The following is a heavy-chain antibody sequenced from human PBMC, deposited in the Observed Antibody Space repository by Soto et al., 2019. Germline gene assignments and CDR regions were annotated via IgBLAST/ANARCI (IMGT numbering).Heavy chain of an antibody. CDR1: GYTFNSYD. V-gene: IGHV1-8*01. CDR3: ARGRYSSGTGAFDI. D-gene: IGHD6-19*01. Sequence: QVQLVQSGAEVKKPGASVKVSCKASGYTFNSYDINWVRQASGQGLEWVGWMNPNSGNTGSAQKFQGRVIMTRNTSITTAYMELSSLRSEDTAVYYCARGRYSSGTGAFDIWGQGTMVTVSS. J-gene: IGHJ3*02. CDR2: MNPNSGNT.